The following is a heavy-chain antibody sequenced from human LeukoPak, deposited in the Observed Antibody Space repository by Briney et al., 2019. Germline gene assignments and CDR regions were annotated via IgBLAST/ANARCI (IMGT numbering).Heavy chain of an antibody. CDR3: ARDSLLTVTTGAFDI. Sequence: ASVSVSCKASGYTFTSYYMHWVRQAPGEGLEWVGVINPSGGSTSYAQKFQGRVTMTRDTSTSTVYMELSSLRSEDTAVYYCARDSLLTVTTGAFDIGGQGTMVTVSS. D-gene: IGHD4-17*01. J-gene: IGHJ3*02. CDR1: GYTFTSYY. V-gene: IGHV1-46*01. CDR2: INPSGGST.